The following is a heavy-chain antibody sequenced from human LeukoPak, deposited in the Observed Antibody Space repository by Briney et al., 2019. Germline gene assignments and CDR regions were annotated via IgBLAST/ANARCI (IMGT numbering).Heavy chain of an antibody. CDR2: INHSGST. CDR1: GGSFSGYY. V-gene: IGHV4-34*01. CDR3: ARVGRVGMDV. Sequence: PSETLSLTCAVYGGSFSGYYWSWIRQPPGKGLEWIGEINHSGSTYYNPSLKSRVTISVDRSKNQFSLKLSSVTAADTAVYYCARVGRVGMDVWGQGTTVTVSS. J-gene: IGHJ6*02.